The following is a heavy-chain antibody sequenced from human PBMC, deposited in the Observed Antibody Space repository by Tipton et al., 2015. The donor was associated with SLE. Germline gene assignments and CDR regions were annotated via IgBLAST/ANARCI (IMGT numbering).Heavy chain of an antibody. CDR1: GYTFTSYG. J-gene: IGHJ4*02. CDR3: ARDVGYGSGSPRFDY. Sequence: QSGPEVEKPGASVKVSCKASGYTFTSYGISWVRQAPGQGLEWMGWISAYNGNTNYAQKLQGRVTMTTDTSTSTAYMELRSLRSDDTAVYYCARDVGYGSGSPRFDYWGQGTLVTVSS. V-gene: IGHV1-18*01. CDR2: ISAYNGNT. D-gene: IGHD3-10*01.